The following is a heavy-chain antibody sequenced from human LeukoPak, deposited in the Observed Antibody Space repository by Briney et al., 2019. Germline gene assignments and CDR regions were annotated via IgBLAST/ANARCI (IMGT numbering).Heavy chain of an antibody. CDR1: GGSISSGDYY. J-gene: IGHJ4*02. Sequence: SETLSLTCTVSGGSISSGDYYWSWIRQPPGKGLEWIGYIYYSGSTYYNPSLKSRVTISVDTSKNQFSLKLSSVTAADTAVYYCARALAVATIPFDYWGQGTLVTVSS. V-gene: IGHV4-30-4*01. D-gene: IGHD5-12*01. CDR2: IYYSGST. CDR3: ARALAVATIPFDY.